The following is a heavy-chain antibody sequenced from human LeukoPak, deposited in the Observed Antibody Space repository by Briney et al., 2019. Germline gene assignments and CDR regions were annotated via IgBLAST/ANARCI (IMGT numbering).Heavy chain of an antibody. D-gene: IGHD1-26*01. CDR2: INSDGSST. CDR1: GLTFSSYW. Sequence: GGSLRLSCAASGLTFSSYWMHWVRQAPGKGLVWVSRINSDGSSTSYADSVKGRFTISRDDAKNTLYLQMNSLRAEDTAVYYCARRSSGSPPYYFGYWGQGTLVTVSS. CDR3: ARRSSGSPPYYFGY. J-gene: IGHJ4*02. V-gene: IGHV3-74*01.